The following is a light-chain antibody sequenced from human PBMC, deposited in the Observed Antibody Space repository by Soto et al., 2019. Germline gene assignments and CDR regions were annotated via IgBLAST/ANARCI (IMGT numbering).Light chain of an antibody. CDR2: KAS. CDR3: QHIYSPPHT. CDR1: RSASDW. V-gene: IGKV1-5*03. Sequence: DIQMTQSPSTLSASVGDRVTITCRASRSASDWLAWYQQRPGEAPRMLISKASTLESGVPSRFNGSGSGTHFTLTITSLQPDDSGTYYCQHIYSPPHTFGQGTRLEIK. J-gene: IGKJ5*01.